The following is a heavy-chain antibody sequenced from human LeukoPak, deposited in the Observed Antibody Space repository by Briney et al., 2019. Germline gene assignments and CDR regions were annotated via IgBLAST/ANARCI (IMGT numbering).Heavy chain of an antibody. Sequence: SQTLSLTCTVSGGSMSSGGDYWTWIRRHPGKGLEWIGYISSRGNTYYNPSLKSRLTISLDTSKSQFSLQLNSATAADTAVYYCARGPSFGSSSRFDSWGQGTLVTVSS. J-gene: IGHJ4*02. CDR1: GGSMSSGGDY. D-gene: IGHD6-6*01. CDR3: ARGPSFGSSSRFDS. V-gene: IGHV4-31*03. CDR2: ISSRGNT.